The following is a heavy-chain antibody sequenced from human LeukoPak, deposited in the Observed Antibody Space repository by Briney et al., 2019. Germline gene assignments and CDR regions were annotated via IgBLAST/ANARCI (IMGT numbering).Heavy chain of an antibody. D-gene: IGHD3-10*01. CDR3: AREGVITMVRGVIIPYGMDV. J-gene: IGHJ6*02. Sequence: PGGSLRLSCAASGLTFSNYATSWVRQVPGKGLEWVSAISGGSSAIYYADYVKGRFTISRDNSKNTLYLQMNSLRAEDTAVYYCAREGVITMVRGVIIPYGMDVWGQGTTVTVSS. CDR1: GLTFSNYA. V-gene: IGHV3-23*01. CDR2: ISGGSSAI.